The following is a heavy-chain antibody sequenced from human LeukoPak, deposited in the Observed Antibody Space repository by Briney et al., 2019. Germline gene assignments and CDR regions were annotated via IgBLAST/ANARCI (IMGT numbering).Heavy chain of an antibody. V-gene: IGHV4-61*02. Sequence: SETLSLTCTVSGGSISSGSYYWSWIRQPAGKGLEWIGRIYTSGSTNYNPSLKSRVTISVDTSKSQFSLKLSSVTAADTAVYYCASSPSSGWYYFDYWGLGTLVTVSS. CDR3: ASSPSSGWYYFDY. CDR1: GGSISSGSYY. D-gene: IGHD6-19*01. J-gene: IGHJ4*02. CDR2: IYTSGST.